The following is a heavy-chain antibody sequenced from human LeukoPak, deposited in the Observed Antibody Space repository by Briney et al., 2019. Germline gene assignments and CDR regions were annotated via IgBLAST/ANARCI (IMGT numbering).Heavy chain of an antibody. CDR1: GASISCYY. Sequence: NPSATLSLSSAVGGASISCYYWSWRRPPRGKGLEWVGYIYYSGSNNYNPSLKSRVTISVDTSKNQFSLKLSSVTAADTAVYYCARGLAAAGTFDYWGQGTLVTASS. CDR3: ARGLAAAGTFDY. D-gene: IGHD6-13*01. CDR2: IYYSGSN. V-gene: IGHV4-59*01. J-gene: IGHJ4*02.